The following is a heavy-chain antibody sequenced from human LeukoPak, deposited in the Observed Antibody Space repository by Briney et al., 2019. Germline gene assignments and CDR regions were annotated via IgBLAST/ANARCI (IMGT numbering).Heavy chain of an antibody. J-gene: IGHJ6*03. CDR3: AKGSKVVLITRDHYMDV. D-gene: IGHD3-22*01. Sequence: GASVKVSCKASGYTFTSYDINWVRQATGQGLEWMGWMNPNSGNTGYAQKFQGRVTMTRNTSISTAYMELSSLRSEDTAVYHCAKGSKVVLITRDHYMDVWGKGTTVTISS. CDR1: GYTFTSYD. CDR2: MNPNSGNT. V-gene: IGHV1-8*02.